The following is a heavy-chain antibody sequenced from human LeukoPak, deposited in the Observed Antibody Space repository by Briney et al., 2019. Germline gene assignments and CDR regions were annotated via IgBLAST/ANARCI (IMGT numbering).Heavy chain of an antibody. V-gene: IGHV4-34*01. J-gene: IGHJ5*02. CDR2: INHSGST. CDR3: ARGRPWFDP. CDR1: GGSFSGYY. Sequence: PSETLSLTCALYGGSFSGYYWSWIRQPPGKGLEWIGEINHSGSTNYNPSLKSRVTISVDTSKNQFSLKLSSVTAADTAVYYCARGRPWFDPWGQGTLVTVSS.